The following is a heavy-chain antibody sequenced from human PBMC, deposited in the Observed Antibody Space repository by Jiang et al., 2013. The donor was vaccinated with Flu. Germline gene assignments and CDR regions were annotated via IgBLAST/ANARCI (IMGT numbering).Heavy chain of an antibody. CDR1: GYTFTSYA. V-gene: IGHV7-4-1*02. CDR3: ARAINYDYIWGSYRSIFPYHDY. D-gene: IGHD3-16*02. Sequence: SELKKPGASVKVSCKASGYTFTSYAMNWVRQAPGQGLEWMGWINTNTGNPTYAQGFTGRFVFSLDTSVSTAYLQISSLKAEDTAVYYCARAINYDYIWGSYRSIFPYHDYWGQGTLVTVSS. J-gene: IGHJ4*02. CDR2: INTNTGNP.